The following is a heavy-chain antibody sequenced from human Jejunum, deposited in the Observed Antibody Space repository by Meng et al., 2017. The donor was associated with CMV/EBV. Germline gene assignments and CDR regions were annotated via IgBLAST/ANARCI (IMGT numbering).Heavy chain of an antibody. CDR2: ILKSGDTT. V-gene: IGHV3-23*05. D-gene: IGHD2-21*01. CDR1: GFIFSDYA. J-gene: IGHJ4*02. CDR3: AKGQGFHPPYYFDY. Sequence: EVQLLESGGGLVQPGGSLRLSCAASGFIFSDYATAWVRQAPGKGLEWVSTILKSGDTTYYVDSVKGRFTISRDNSKSTLYLQMNSLRADDTAVYYCAKGQGFHPPYYFDYCGQGTLVTVSS.